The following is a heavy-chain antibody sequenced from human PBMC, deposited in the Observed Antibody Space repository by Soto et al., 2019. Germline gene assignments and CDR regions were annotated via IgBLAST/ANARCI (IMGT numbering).Heavy chain of an antibody. V-gene: IGHV3-23*05. Sequence: EVQLLGSGGGLVQPGGSLTLSCAASGFRFRDYTMSWVRQAPGKVLESISVILSNYNTYYTDSVRGRFTISRDSSKNMLYLEMNSLRAEDTAVYYCARRVNGYFDYWGQGALVTVSS. CDR3: ARRVNGYFDY. CDR1: GFRFRDYT. J-gene: IGHJ4*02. D-gene: IGHD2-8*01. CDR2: ILSNYNT.